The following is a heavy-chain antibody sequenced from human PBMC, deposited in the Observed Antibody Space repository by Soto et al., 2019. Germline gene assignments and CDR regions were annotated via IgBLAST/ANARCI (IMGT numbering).Heavy chain of an antibody. CDR1: GGSFRNYV. V-gene: IGHV1-69*01. CDR3: SFHSDSNSYSRFDF. CDR2: IIPVFETR. J-gene: IGHJ4*02. Sequence: QVQLVQSGAEVKKPGSSVKVSCRASGGSFRNYVMSWVRQAPGQGREWMGGIIPVFETRTYAQKCQGRVTLTADASTSTVSMEMSNLRSEDTAVYFCSFHSDSNSYSRFDFWGQGTLVTVSS. D-gene: IGHD4-4*01.